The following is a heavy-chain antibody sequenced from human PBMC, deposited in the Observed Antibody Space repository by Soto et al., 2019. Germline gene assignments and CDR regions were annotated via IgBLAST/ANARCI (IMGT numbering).Heavy chain of an antibody. D-gene: IGHD4-17*01. CDR2: IWYDGSNK. Sequence: QVQLVESGGGVVQPGRSLRLSCAASGFTFSSYGMHWVRQAPGKGLEWVAVIWYDGSNKYYADSVKGRFTISRDNSKNTLYLQMNSLRAEDMAVYYCARDVELYGDFEGLFDYWGQGTLVTVSS. V-gene: IGHV3-33*01. CDR3: ARDVELYGDFEGLFDY. CDR1: GFTFSSYG. J-gene: IGHJ4*02.